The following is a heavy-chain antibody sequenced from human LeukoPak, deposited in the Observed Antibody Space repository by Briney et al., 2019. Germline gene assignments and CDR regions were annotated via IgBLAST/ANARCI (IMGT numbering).Heavy chain of an antibody. CDR3: ARDSGEGGTFDY. D-gene: IGHD1-26*01. CDR1: GFTSSSYS. V-gene: IGHV3-21*05. Sequence: GGSLRLSCAASGFTSSSYSMIWVRQAPGKGLEGVSHINFVNNDIYYTDPVKGRFTISRDNAKNSLYLQRNSLRAEDTAVYYCARDSGEGGTFDYWGQGTLVSVSS. CDR2: INFVNNDI. J-gene: IGHJ4*02.